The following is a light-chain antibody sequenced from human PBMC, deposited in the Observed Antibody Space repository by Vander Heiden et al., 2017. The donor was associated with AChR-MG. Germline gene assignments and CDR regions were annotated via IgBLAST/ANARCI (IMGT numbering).Light chain of an antibody. CDR2: DDS. CDR1: NIGSKS. V-gene: IGLV3-21*03. CDR3: QLWDSSSDHHWV. J-gene: IGLJ3*02. Sequence: SYVPTQPPSVSVAPGKTDRITCGGNNIGSKSVDWYQQKPGQAPELVVYDDSDRPSGIPERLSGSKSGNTATLTISRVEAGDEADYYCQLWDSSSDHHWVFGGGTKVTVL.